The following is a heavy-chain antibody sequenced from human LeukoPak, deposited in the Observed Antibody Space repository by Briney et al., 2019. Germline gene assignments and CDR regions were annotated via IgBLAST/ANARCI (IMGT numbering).Heavy chain of an antibody. D-gene: IGHD3-16*02. V-gene: IGHV4-34*01. Sequence: PSETLSLPCAVYGGSFSGYYWSWIRQPPGKGLEWLGEINHSGSTNYNPSLKRRVTISVDTSKKQFYLKLSSVTAADTAVYYCARVYDDYVWGSYRTLYNWFDPWGQGTLVTVSS. J-gene: IGHJ5*02. CDR3: ARVYDDYVWGSYRTLYNWFDP. CDR2: INHSGST. CDR1: GGSFSGYY.